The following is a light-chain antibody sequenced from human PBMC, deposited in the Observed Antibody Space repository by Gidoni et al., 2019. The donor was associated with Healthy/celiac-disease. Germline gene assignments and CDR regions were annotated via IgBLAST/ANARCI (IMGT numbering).Light chain of an antibody. CDR2: AAS. V-gene: IGKV3-11*01. Sequence: EIVLTQSPATLSLSPGERATLSCRASQSVSSYLAWYHQKPGQAPRLLIYAASNRAPGIPARFSGSGSGTDFTLTLSRLEPEDFAVYYCQQRSHWPLTFGGXTKVEIK. CDR3: QQRSHWPLT. J-gene: IGKJ4*01. CDR1: QSVSSY.